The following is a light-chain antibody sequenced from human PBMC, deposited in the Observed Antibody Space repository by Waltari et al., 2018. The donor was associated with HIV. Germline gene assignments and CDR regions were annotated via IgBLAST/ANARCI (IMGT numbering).Light chain of an antibody. CDR1: NSNIGSTYA. CDR2: ANN. Sequence: QSVLTQPPSVSGAPGQRVTIPCTGSNSNIGSTYAVHRYQPLPGKAPKHLIYANNNRPSGVPDRFSGSKSGASASLAITGLQAEDEADYSCQSYDSRLSAWVFGGGTKVTVL. J-gene: IGLJ3*02. V-gene: IGLV1-40*01. CDR3: QSYDSRLSAWV.